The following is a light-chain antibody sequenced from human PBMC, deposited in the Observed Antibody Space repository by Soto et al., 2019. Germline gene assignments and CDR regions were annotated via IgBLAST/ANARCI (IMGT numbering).Light chain of an antibody. CDR3: YKYHNLPPLT. J-gene: IGKJ4*01. CDR2: DAS. V-gene: IGKV1-33*01. CDR1: QDITDY. Sequence: DIQMTQSPSSLSASVGDRVSITCQASQDITDYLNWCQQKPGKAPNLLIYDASNLETGVPSRFSGSESGTDFTFTISSLQPEDIATYKYHNLPPLTLGGGTKVDIK.